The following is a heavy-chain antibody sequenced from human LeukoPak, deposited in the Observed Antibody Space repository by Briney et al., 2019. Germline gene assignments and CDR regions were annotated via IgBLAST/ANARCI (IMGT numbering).Heavy chain of an antibody. Sequence: GGSLRPSCAASGFSFDDYGLTWVRQAPGKGLEWVSGINWNGDSTDYADSVKGRFTISRDNAKNSLYLQMNSLRAEDTALYYCARDPRVVITGSFDSWGQGTLVTVSS. CDR1: GFSFDDYG. J-gene: IGHJ4*02. CDR3: ARDPRVVITGSFDS. D-gene: IGHD3-22*01. CDR2: INWNGDST. V-gene: IGHV3-20*04.